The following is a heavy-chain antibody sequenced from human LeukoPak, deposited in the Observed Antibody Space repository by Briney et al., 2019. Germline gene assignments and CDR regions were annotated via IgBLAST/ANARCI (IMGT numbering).Heavy chain of an antibody. Sequence: RPGGSLRLSCAASGFTVSSNYMSWVRQAPGKGLEWVSVIYSGGSTYYADSVKGRFTISRDNSKNTLYLQMNSLRAEDTAVYYCARYDFWSGYSYGMDVWGQGTTVTVSS. CDR1: GFTVSSNY. V-gene: IGHV3-53*01. CDR2: IYSGGST. J-gene: IGHJ6*02. CDR3: ARYDFWSGYSYGMDV. D-gene: IGHD3-3*01.